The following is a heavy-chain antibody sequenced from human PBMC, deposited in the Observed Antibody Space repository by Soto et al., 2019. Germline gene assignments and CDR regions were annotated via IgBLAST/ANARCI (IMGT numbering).Heavy chain of an antibody. CDR2: IYWADDK. V-gene: IGHV2-5*02. Sequence: SGPTLVNPTQTLTLTCTFSGFSITGNGEGVGWIRQPPGKALEWLALIYWADDKRYSPSLRNRLTITLDNSKDQVILTMTDMGPADTATCYCAHGYVQLLATFHYFDSWGQGTQVTVSS. J-gene: IGHJ4*02. D-gene: IGHD2-2*01. CDR1: GFSITGNGEG. CDR3: AHGYVQLLATFHYFDS.